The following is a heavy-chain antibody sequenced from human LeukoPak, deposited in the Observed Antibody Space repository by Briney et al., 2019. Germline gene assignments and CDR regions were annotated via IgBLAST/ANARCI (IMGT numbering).Heavy chain of an antibody. CDR2: IVVGSGNT. Sequence: SVKVSCKASGFTFTSSAMQWVRQARGQRLEWIGWIVVGSGNTNYAQKFQERVTITRDMSTSTAYMELSSLRSEDTAVYYCARHPIAAAGFDYWGQGTLVTVSS. J-gene: IGHJ4*02. CDR1: GFTFTSSA. V-gene: IGHV1-58*02. D-gene: IGHD6-13*01. CDR3: ARHPIAAAGFDY.